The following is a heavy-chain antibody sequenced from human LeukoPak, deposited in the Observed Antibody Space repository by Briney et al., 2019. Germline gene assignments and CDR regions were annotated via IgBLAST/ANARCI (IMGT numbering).Heavy chain of an antibody. J-gene: IGHJ5*02. CDR3: VLALDL. V-gene: IGHV4-34*01. Sequence: PSETLSLTCAVFGGSFSDYYCSWIRQAPGKGLEWVGEINPNGTTNYNPSLKSRVTISLDTSKNHFSLTLTSVTAADTAVYFCVLALDLWGQGTLVAVSS. D-gene: IGHD5-12*01. CDR1: GGSFSDYY. CDR2: INPNGTT.